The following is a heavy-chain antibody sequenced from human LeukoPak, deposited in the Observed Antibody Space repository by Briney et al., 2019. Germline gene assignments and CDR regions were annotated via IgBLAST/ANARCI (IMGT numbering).Heavy chain of an antibody. CDR2: IDPNSGGT. Sequence: GASVKVSCKASGYTFTGYYMHWVRQAPGQGLEWMGWIDPNSGGTNYVQKFQGRVTMTRDTSISTAYMELSRLRSDDTAVYYCGRSIVEATRTPYYFDYWGQGTLVTVSS. CDR1: GYTFTGYY. V-gene: IGHV1-2*02. D-gene: IGHD1-26*01. CDR3: GRSIVEATRTPYYFDY. J-gene: IGHJ4*02.